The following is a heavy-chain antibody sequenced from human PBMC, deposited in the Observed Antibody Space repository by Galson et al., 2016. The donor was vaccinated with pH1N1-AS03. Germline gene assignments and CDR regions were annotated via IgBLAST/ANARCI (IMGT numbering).Heavy chain of an antibody. J-gene: IGHJ6*02. D-gene: IGHD2-15*01. CDR1: GGSINSYY. Sequence: SETLSLTCTVSGGSINSYYWSWFRQPPGKGLEWIGQIYYNGDTLYNPSLRGRVTISLDTSMTQFPLRLSSVTAADTAVYYCGRHLPSSYSMGFWGQGTTVTVSS. CDR3: GRHLPSSYSMGF. V-gene: IGHV4-59*08. CDR2: IYYNGDT.